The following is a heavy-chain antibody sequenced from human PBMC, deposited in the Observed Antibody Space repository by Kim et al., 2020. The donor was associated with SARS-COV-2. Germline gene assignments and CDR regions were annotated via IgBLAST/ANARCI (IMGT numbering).Heavy chain of an antibody. J-gene: IGHJ4*02. Sequence: GGSLRLSCAASGFTFSDYYMSWIRQAPGKGLEWVSYISSSGSTIYYADSVKGRFTISRDNAKNSLYLQMNSLRAEDTAVYYCAREKKAETYGGNSGHERGRGYWGQGTLVTVSS. CDR1: GFTFSDYY. D-gene: IGHD4-17*01. CDR3: AREKKAETYGGNSGHERGRGY. V-gene: IGHV3-11*01. CDR2: ISSSGSTI.